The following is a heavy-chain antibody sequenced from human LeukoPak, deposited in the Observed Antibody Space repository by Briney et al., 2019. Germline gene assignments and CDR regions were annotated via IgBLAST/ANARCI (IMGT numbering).Heavy chain of an antibody. V-gene: IGHV3-21*01. J-gene: IGHJ2*01. Sequence: GGSLRLSCAASGFTFSSYNMNWVRRAPGKGLEWVSSITSSSDYMYYADSVKGRFTISRDNAKNSLYLQMNSLRAEDTAVYYCARVPGTGTYWYFDLWGRGTLVTVSS. CDR2: ITSSSDYM. D-gene: IGHD2-8*02. CDR1: GFTFSSYN. CDR3: ARVPGTGTYWYFDL.